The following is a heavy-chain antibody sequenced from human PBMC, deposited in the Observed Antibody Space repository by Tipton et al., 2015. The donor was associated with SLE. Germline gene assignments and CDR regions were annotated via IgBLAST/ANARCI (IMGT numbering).Heavy chain of an antibody. CDR3: ARQGTGFGSGRDDY. V-gene: IGHV4-59*01. Sequence: LRLSCTVSGGSISTYFWSWIRQPPGKGLEWIGYIYYSGSTHYNPSLRSRVTMSADTSKNQFPLKLTPVTAADTAVYYCARQGTGFGSGRDDYWGQGILVTVSS. D-gene: IGHD6-19*01. J-gene: IGHJ4*02. CDR1: GGSISTYF. CDR2: IYYSGST.